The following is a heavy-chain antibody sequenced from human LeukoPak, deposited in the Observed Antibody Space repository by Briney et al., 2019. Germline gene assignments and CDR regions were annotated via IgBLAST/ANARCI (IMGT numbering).Heavy chain of an antibody. J-gene: IGHJ3*02. D-gene: IGHD3-9*01. CDR2: ISVRGGST. CDR1: GFIFSSFA. V-gene: IGHV3-23*01. CDR3: AAVRYFDWLPTHDAFDI. Sequence: PGGSLTLSCAASGFIFSSFAMSWVRQAPEKGLEWVSGISVRGGSTYYADSVKGRFTISRDNSKNTLYLQMNSLRSEDTAVYYCAAVRYFDWLPTHDAFDIWGQGTMVTVSS.